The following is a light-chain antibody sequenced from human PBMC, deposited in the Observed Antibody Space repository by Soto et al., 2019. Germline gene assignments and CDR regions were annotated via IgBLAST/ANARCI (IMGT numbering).Light chain of an antibody. J-gene: IGLJ1*01. CDR3: CSYASSSTL. CDR1: SSDVGGYNY. Sequence: QSALTQPRSVSGSPGQSVTISCTGTSSDVGGYNYVSWYQQHPGKAPKLMIYDVSKRPSGVPDRFSGSKSGNTASLTISGLQAEDEADYYCCSYASSSTLFGTGTKLTVL. CDR2: DVS. V-gene: IGLV2-11*01.